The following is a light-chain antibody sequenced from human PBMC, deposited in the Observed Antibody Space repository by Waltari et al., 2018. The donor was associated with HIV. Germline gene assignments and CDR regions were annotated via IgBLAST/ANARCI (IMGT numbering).Light chain of an antibody. CDR1: SRDVGAFNF. Sequence: QSALTQPPSASGSPGQSVTFSCPGTSRDVGAFNFVSWYQQHPGKAPKLIVYGVNRRPSGVPDLFSGSHSGNTASLTVSGLQADDEAEYCGSSYAGPNHLLFGGGTKLTVL. V-gene: IGLV2-8*01. CDR2: GVN. J-gene: IGLJ2*01. CDR3: SSYAGPNHLL.